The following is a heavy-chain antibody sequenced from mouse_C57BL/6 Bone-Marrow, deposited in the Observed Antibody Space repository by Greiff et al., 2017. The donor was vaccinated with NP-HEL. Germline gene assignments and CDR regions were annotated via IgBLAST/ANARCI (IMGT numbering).Heavy chain of an antibody. J-gene: IGHJ2*01. Sequence: EVKLMESGGGLVKPGGSLKLSCAASGFTFSSYAMSWVRQTPEKRLEWVATISDGGSYTYYPDNVKGRFTISRDNAKNNLYLQMSHLKSEDTAMYYCARERRYDYDGVDYWGQGTTLTVSS. CDR2: ISDGGSYT. CDR1: GFTFSSYA. CDR3: ARERRYDYDGVDY. V-gene: IGHV5-4*01. D-gene: IGHD2-4*01.